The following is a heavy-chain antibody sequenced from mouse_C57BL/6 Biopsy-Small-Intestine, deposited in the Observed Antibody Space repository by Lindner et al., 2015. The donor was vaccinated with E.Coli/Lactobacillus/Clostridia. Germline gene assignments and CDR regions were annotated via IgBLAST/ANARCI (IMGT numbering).Heavy chain of an antibody. Sequence: VQLQESGAELMKPGASVKLSCKASGYAFSSSWMNWVKQRPGKGLEWIGRIYPGDGDTNYNGKFKGKATLTADKSSSTAYMQLSSLTSEDSAVYFCARSRGIYYDPYYFDYWGQGTTLTVSS. D-gene: IGHD2-4*01. J-gene: IGHJ2*01. CDR3: ARSRGIYYDPYYFDY. CDR1: GYAFSSSW. CDR2: IYPGDGDT. V-gene: IGHV1-82*01.